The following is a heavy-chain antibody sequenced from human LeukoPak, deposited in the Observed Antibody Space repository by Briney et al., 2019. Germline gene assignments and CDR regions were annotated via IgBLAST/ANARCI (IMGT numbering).Heavy chain of an antibody. V-gene: IGHV1-69*13. J-gene: IGHJ3*01. D-gene: IGHD3-22*01. CDR1: GDIFSSYA. CDR2: IIPILGTT. Sequence: SVKVSCKASGDIFSSYAISWLRQAPGQELEWMGGIIPILGTTNYAQKFQGRVTITADESTSTLCMELRSLRSEDTAIYYCARADYYDSSAYRENPFDVWGQGTMVTVSS. CDR3: ARADYYDSSAYRENPFDV.